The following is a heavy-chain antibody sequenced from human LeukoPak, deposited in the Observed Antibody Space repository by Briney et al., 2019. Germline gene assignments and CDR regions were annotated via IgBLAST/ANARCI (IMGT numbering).Heavy chain of an antibody. Sequence: GGSLRLSCAASGFIFSSYSMNWVRQAPGKGLEWVSYISISSGTISYADSVKGRFTISRDNAKNSLYLQMNSLRAEDTAVYYCARDDSSGYYPHWGQGTLVTVSS. CDR1: GFIFSSYS. CDR2: ISISSGTI. J-gene: IGHJ4*02. D-gene: IGHD3-22*01. V-gene: IGHV3-48*04. CDR3: ARDDSSGYYPH.